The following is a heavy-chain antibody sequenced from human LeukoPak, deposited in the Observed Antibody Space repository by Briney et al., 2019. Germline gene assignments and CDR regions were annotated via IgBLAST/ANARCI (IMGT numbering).Heavy chain of an antibody. J-gene: IGHJ5*02. CDR3: ARRMVRGVMGFDP. Sequence: SETLSLTCTVSGGSISSSSYYWGWIRQPPGKGLEWIGSIYYSGSTYYNPSLKSRVTISVDTSKNQFSLKLSSVTAADTAVYYCARRMVRGVMGFDPWGQGTLVTVSS. V-gene: IGHV4-39*07. D-gene: IGHD3-10*01. CDR1: GGSISSSSYY. CDR2: IYYSGST.